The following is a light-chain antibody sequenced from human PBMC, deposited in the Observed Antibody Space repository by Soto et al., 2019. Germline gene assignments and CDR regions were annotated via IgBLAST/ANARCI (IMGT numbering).Light chain of an antibody. CDR2: GAS. CDR1: QSVSSTY. V-gene: IGKV3-20*01. J-gene: IGKJ1*01. CDR3: QQYGSSRWT. Sequence: EIVLTQSPDTLSLFPGESATLSCRASQSVSSTYLAWYQQKLGQAPRLLIFGASSRATGIPDRFSGSGSGTDFTLTISRLEPEDFAVYYCQQYGSSRWTFGQGTKVDIK.